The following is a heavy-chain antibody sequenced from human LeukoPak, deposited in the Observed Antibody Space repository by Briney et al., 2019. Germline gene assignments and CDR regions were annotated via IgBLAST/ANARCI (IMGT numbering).Heavy chain of an antibody. CDR1: GGSISSYY. CDR3: ARGTYGDSEYNWFDP. CDR2: IYTSGST. V-gene: IGHV4-4*07. Sequence: SETLSLTCTVPGGSISSYYWSWIRQPAGKGLEWIGRIYTSGSTNYNPSLKSRVIMSVDTSKNQFSLKLTSVTAADTAVYYCARGTYGDSEYNWFDPWGQGTLVTVSS. J-gene: IGHJ5*02. D-gene: IGHD4-17*01.